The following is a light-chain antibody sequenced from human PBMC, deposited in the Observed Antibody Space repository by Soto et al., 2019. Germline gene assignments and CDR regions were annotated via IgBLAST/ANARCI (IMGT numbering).Light chain of an antibody. CDR3: QQYDNLPSLT. J-gene: IGKJ4*01. CDR2: DAS. Sequence: DIQMTQSPSSLSASVGDRVTITCQASQDISNYLNWYQQKPGKAPKLLIYDASNLETGVPSRFSASGSGTDFTFTISRLQPEDLATYYCQQYDNLPSLTFGGGTTVEIK. CDR1: QDISNY. V-gene: IGKV1-33*01.